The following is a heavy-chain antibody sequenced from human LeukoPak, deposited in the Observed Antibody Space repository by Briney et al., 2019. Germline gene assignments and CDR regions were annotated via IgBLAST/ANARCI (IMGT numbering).Heavy chain of an antibody. CDR3: AREHCSGGSCCGIDY. D-gene: IGHD2-15*01. CDR1: GYTFTGYY. V-gene: IGHV1-2*02. Sequence: AASVKVSCKASGYTFTGYYMHWVRQAPGQGLEWMGWINPNSGGTNYAQKFQGRVTMTRDTSISTAYMELSRLRSDDTAVYYCAREHCSGGSCCGIDYWGQGTLVTVSS. J-gene: IGHJ4*02. CDR2: INPNSGGT.